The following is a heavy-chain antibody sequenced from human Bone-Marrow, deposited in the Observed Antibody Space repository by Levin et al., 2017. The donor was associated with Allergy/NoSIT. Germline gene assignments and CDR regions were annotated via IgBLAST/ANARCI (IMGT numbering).Heavy chain of an antibody. CDR1: GYIFPSYG. CDR2: ISGYSGHT. D-gene: IGHD3-3*01. J-gene: IGHJ4*02. V-gene: IGHV1-18*01. CDR3: ARDGFERMFFGVVTPFDY. Sequence: GASVKVSCKASGYIFPSYGISWVRQAPGQGLDWMGWISGYSGHTNYAQKFQDRVNMTTDTSTSTAYMELRSLRSDDTAVYYCARDGFERMFFGVVTPFDYWGQGSLVTVSS.